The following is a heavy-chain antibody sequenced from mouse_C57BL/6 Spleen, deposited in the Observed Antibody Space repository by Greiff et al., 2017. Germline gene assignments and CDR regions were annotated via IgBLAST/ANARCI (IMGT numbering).Heavy chain of an antibody. CDR2: IHPNSGST. Sequence: QVQLQQPGAELVKPGASVKLSCKASGYTFTSYWMHWVKQRPGQGLVWIGMIHPNSGSTNYNEKFKSKATLTVDKSSSTAYMQLSSLTSEDSAVYYCARSETGDFDDWGQGTTLTVSS. D-gene: IGHD4-1*01. V-gene: IGHV1-64*01. CDR1: GYTFTSYW. J-gene: IGHJ2*01. CDR3: ARSETGDFDD.